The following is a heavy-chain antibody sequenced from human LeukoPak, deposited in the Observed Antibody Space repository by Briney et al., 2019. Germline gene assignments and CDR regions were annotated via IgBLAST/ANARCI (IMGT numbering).Heavy chain of an antibody. Sequence: SVKVSCKASGGTFSSYAIGWVRQAPGQGLEWMGGIIPIFGTANYAQKFQGRVTITADESTSTAYMELSSLRSEDTAVYYCARDDYGGNTHFDYWGQGTLVTVSS. CDR2: IIPIFGTA. CDR1: GGTFSSYA. J-gene: IGHJ4*02. D-gene: IGHD4-23*01. CDR3: ARDDYGGNTHFDY. V-gene: IGHV1-69*01.